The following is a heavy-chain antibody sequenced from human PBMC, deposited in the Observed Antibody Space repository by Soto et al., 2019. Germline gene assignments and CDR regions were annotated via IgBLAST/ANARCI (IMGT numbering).Heavy chain of an antibody. CDR1: GFTFSSYW. Sequence: EVQLVESGGGLVQPGGSLRLSCAASGFTFSSYWMHWVRQVPGKGLVGVSRIKSDASTIMYADSVKGRFTISRDNAKNTLYLQVNSLRPEDTDVYYCVRGGSANYYGLFDSWGQGTLVTVSS. CDR2: IKSDASTI. V-gene: IGHV3-74*03. J-gene: IGHJ4*02. D-gene: IGHD1-26*01. CDR3: VRGGSANYYGLFDS.